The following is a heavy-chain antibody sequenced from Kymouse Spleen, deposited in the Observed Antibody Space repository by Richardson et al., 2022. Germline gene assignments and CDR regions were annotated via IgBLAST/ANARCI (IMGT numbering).Heavy chain of an antibody. CDR2: INHSGST. Sequence: QVQLQQWGAGLLKPSETLSLTCAVYGGSFSGYYWSWIRQPPGKGLEWIGEINHSGSTNYNPSLKSRVTISVDTSKNQFSLKLSSVTAADTAVYYCARSITGTTGVFFFDYWGQGTLVTVSS. CDR1: GGSFSGYY. J-gene: IGHJ4*02. V-gene: IGHV4-34*01. CDR3: ARSITGTTGVFFFDY. D-gene: IGHD1-7*01.